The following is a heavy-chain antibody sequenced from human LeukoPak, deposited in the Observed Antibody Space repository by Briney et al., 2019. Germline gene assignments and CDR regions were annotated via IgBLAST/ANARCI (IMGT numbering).Heavy chain of an antibody. CDR2: IYYSGST. J-gene: IGHJ4*02. D-gene: IGHD4-17*01. Sequence: SETLSLTCTVSGGSISSSSYYWGWIRQPPGKGLEWIGSIYYSGSTNYNPSLKSRVTIVDTSKNQFSLKLSSVTAADTAVYYCARLGHDYGDYYFDYWGQGTLVTVSS. V-gene: IGHV4-39*01. CDR3: ARLGHDYGDYYFDY. CDR1: GGSISSSSYY.